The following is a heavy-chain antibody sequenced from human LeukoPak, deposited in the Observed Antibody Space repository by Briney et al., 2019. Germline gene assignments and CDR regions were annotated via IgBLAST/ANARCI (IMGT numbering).Heavy chain of an antibody. J-gene: IGHJ4*02. CDR2: MSYDGSNK. CDR3: ARDQGSLFGELLYYFDY. Sequence: GRSLRLSCAASGFTFSSYAMHWVRQAPGKGLEWVAVMSYDGSNKYYADSVKGRFTISRDNSKNTLYLQMNSLRAEDTAVYYCARDQGSLFGELLYYFDYWGQGTLVTVSS. V-gene: IGHV3-30*04. CDR1: GFTFSSYA. D-gene: IGHD3-10*01.